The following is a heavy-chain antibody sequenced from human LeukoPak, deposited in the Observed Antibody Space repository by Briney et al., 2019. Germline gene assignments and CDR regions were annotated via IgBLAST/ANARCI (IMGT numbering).Heavy chain of an antibody. CDR3: TTDMRWEFASDY. V-gene: IGHV3-15*01. J-gene: IGHJ4*02. Sequence: GGSLRLSCVASGFTFTNYAMSWVRQAPGKGLEWVGRIKSETDGGTTDYAAPVKGRFTISRDDSKNTLYLQMSSLKTEDTAVYYCTTDMRWEFASDYWGQGTPVTVSS. CDR2: IKSETDGGTT. CDR1: GFTFTNYA. D-gene: IGHD1-26*01.